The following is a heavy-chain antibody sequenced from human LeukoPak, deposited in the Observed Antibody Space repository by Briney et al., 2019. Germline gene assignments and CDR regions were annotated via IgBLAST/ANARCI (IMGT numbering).Heavy chain of an antibody. CDR1: GGSISSYY. CDR3: AGRSVRGPNFDY. J-gene: IGHJ4*02. D-gene: IGHD3-10*01. V-gene: IGHV4-59*08. Sequence: SETLSLTCTVSGGSISSYYWSWIRQPPGKGLEWIGYIYCSGSTNYNPSLKSRVTISVDTSKNQFSLKLSSVAAADTAVYYCAGRSVRGPNFDYWGQGTLVTVSS. CDR2: IYCSGST.